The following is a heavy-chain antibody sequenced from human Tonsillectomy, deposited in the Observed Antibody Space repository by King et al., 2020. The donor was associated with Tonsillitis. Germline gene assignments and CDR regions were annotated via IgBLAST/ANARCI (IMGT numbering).Heavy chain of an antibody. D-gene: IGHD1-26*01. CDR1: Y. V-gene: IGHV4-39*01. Sequence: YWAWIRQPPGKGLEWIGYMYYSGTIFYNPSLKSRITISVGTSENRFSLKFSSVTAADTAVYFCARSVSGSFDYWGQGALVTVSS. CDR3: ARSVSGSFDY. CDR2: MYYSGTI. J-gene: IGHJ4*02.